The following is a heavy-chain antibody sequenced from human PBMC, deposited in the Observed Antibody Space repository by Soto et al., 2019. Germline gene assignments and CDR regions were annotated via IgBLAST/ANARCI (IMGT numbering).Heavy chain of an antibody. J-gene: IGHJ4*02. CDR2: ISFDGSDK. CDR3: AKPFVGEGLLVSDY. D-gene: IGHD2-8*02. V-gene: IGHV3-30*18. CDR1: AFSFRNYG. Sequence: QMHLVESGGGVVQPGRSLRLSCAASAFSFRNYGMHWVRQAPGKGLEWVAIISFDGSDKYYADSVKGRFTISRDNSKNTLSLQMNSLRVEDTAVYYCAKPFVGEGLLVSDYWGQGTLVTVSS.